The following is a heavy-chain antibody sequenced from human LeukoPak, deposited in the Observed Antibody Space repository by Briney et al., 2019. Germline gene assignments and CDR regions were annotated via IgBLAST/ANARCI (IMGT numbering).Heavy chain of an antibody. CDR3: ATHFWSGYSPFDY. D-gene: IGHD3-3*02. Sequence: LSLTCTVSSGSISSYYMSWIRQAPGKGLEWVSYISSSSSYTNYADSVKGRFTISRDNAKNSLYLQMNSLRAEDTAVYYCATHFWSGYSPFDYWGQGTLVTVSS. CDR1: SGSISSYY. V-gene: IGHV3-11*06. J-gene: IGHJ4*02. CDR2: ISSSSSYT.